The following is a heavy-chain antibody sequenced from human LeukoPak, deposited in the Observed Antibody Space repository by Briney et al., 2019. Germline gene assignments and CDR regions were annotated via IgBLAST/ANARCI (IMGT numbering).Heavy chain of an antibody. D-gene: IGHD3-10*01. CDR3: ARAIRGSAVDTGDR. CDR1: GFTFSGYW. CDR2: IKNDGSEE. J-gene: IGHJ4*02. Sequence: GGSLRLSCAASGFTFSGYWMSWVRQAPGKGLEGVANIKNDGSEEYYVGSVKGRFTISRDNAKNSLFLQMNSLTVEDTAVYYCARAIRGSAVDTGDRWGQGTLVTVSS. V-gene: IGHV3-7*01.